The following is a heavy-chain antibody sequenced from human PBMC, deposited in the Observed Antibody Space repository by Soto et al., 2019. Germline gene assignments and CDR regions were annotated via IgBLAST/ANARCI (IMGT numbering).Heavy chain of an antibody. J-gene: IGHJ4*02. CDR3: ARSSGWLHDY. Sequence: EVQLVESGGGLVQPGGSLRLSCAASGFSLSGYWMNWVRQAPGRGLEWVAIIKQDGSERYYVDSVKGRFTISRDNAKNSLYLQMSGLRVEDTALYYCARSSGWLHDYWGQGTLVTVSS. D-gene: IGHD6-19*01. V-gene: IGHV3-7*01. CDR2: IKQDGSER. CDR1: GFSLSGYW.